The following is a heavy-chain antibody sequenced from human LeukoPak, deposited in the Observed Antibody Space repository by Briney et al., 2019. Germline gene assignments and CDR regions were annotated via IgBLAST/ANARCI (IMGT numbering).Heavy chain of an antibody. CDR2: ISWNSGSI. V-gene: IGHV3-9*01. Sequence: PGGSLRLSCAASGSTFDDYAMHWVRQAPGKGLEWVSGISWNSGSIGYADSVKGRFTISRDNAKNSLYLQMNSLRAEDTALYYCAKDGLNYYDSSGYLFQHWGQGTLVTVSS. CDR3: AKDGLNYYDSSGYLFQH. D-gene: IGHD3-22*01. J-gene: IGHJ1*01. CDR1: GSTFDDYA.